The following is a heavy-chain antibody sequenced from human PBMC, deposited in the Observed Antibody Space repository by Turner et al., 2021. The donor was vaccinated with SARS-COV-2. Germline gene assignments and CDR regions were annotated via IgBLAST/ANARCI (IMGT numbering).Heavy chain of an antibody. CDR2: INYNGDYT. Sequence: EVQLLESGGGLVQPGGSLRLACAASGFMFANYDMSWVRQVPGKGLEYVSSINYNGDYTFYADSVKGRFSISRDNSDNTLYLRMNSLRADDSAKYYCAGWLAPTNDAFEIWGQGTMVTVSS. V-gene: IGHV3-23*01. CDR1: GFMFANYD. J-gene: IGHJ3*02. CDR3: AGWLAPTNDAFEI. D-gene: IGHD6-19*01.